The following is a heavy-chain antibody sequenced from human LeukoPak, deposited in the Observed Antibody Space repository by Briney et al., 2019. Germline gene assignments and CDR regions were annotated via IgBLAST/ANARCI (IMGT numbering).Heavy chain of an antibody. V-gene: IGHV3-74*01. CDR1: GFTFSDSA. D-gene: IGHD3-10*01. CDR2: INGNGRST. J-gene: IGHJ5*02. CDR3: AGADAGVADAGWFDP. Sequence: GSLRLSCEASGFTFSDSAMSWVRQASGRGLEWVSRINGNGRSTAYAGSVKGRFTISRDNAKNTLYLQMNSLRVEDTAAYYCAGADAGVADAGWFDPWGQGTLVTVSS.